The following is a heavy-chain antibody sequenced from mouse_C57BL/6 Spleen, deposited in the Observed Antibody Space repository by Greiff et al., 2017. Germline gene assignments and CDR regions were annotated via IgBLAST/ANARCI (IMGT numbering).Heavy chain of an antibody. CDR1: GYTFTSYW. Sequence: VQLQQPGAELVRPGSSVKLSCKASGYTFTSYWMHWVKQRPIQGLEWIGNIDPSDSETHYNEKFKDKATLTVDKSSSTAYVQLSSLTSEDSAVYYCARGGNPYAMDYWGQGTSVTVSS. V-gene: IGHV1-52*01. CDR3: ARGGNPYAMDY. CDR2: IDPSDSET. J-gene: IGHJ4*01. D-gene: IGHD1-1*02.